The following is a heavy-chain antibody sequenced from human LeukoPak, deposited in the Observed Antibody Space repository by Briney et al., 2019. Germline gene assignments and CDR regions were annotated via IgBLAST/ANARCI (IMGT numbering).Heavy chain of an antibody. Sequence: GGSLRLSCAASGFTFSDYYMSWIRQAPGKGLEWVSYISSSGSTIYYADSVKGRFTISRDNAKNSLYLQMNSLRAEDTAVYYCARDLSWYRRSAFDIWGQGTMVTVSS. CDR3: ARDLSWYRRSAFDI. CDR1: GFTFSDYY. D-gene: IGHD6-13*01. J-gene: IGHJ3*02. CDR2: ISSSGSTI. V-gene: IGHV3-11*04.